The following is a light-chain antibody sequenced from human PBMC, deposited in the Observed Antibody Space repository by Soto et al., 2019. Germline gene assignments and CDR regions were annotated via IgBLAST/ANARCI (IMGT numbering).Light chain of an antibody. CDR2: AAS. V-gene: IGKV3-20*01. J-gene: IGKJ4*01. CDR3: QQHNNSGPLS. Sequence: EIVLTQSPGTLSLSPGERATLSCRASQSVSSNNLAWYQQRPGQAPRLLIYAASIRATGIPDRIAGSGSGTDFTLTISRLEPEDFAVYYCQQHNNSGPLSFGGGTKVEI. CDR1: QSVSSNN.